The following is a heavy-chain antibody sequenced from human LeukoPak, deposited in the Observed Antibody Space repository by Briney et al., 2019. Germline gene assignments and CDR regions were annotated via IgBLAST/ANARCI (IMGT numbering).Heavy chain of an antibody. Sequence: PGGSLRLSCAASGFTFSTYAMSWVRQAPGKGLEWVSSISDNGVSTDYADSVKGRFTISRDNSKNTLYLQMNSLRAEDTAVYYCATERPGTMVRGVIPDYWGQGTLVTVSS. D-gene: IGHD3-10*01. CDR3: ATERPGTMVRGVIPDY. CDR2: ISDNGVST. CDR1: GFTFSTYA. V-gene: IGHV3-23*01. J-gene: IGHJ4*02.